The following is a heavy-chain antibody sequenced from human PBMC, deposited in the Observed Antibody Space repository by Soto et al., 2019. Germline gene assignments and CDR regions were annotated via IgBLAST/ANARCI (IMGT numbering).Heavy chain of an antibody. CDR1: GGTFSSYA. V-gene: IGHV1-69*05. J-gene: IGHJ4*02. CDR2: IIPNFGTT. Sequence: GASVKVSCKASGGTFSSYAISWVRQAPGQGLEWMRGIIPNFGTTKYEQKFQGRVTMTTDPSTSTAYMDLRSLRSDDTAVYYCARAGATVTMQFDNWGQGTPVTVSS. CDR3: ARAGATVTMQFDN. D-gene: IGHD4-17*01.